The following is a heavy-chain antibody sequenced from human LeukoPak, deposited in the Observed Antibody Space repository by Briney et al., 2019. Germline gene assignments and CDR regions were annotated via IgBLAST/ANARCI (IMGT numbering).Heavy chain of an antibody. CDR3: ATYRQVLLPFES. J-gene: IGHJ4*02. CDR1: GFTVSTSD. CDR2: IKQDGSEK. D-gene: IGHD2-8*02. Sequence: GGSPRLSCAAAGFTVSTSDMSWVRQAPGKGLEGVANIKQDGSEKYYVDSVKGRFTISRDNAKKSLYLQMNSLRAEDTAVYYCATYRQVLLPFESWGQGTLVTVSS. V-gene: IGHV3-7*01.